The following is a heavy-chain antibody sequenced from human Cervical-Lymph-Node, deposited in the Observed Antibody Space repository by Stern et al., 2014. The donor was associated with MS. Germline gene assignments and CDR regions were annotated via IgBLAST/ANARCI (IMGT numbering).Heavy chain of an antibody. D-gene: IGHD5-12*01. Sequence: QDQLVQSGAEVKKPGSSVKVSCKTSGDTFRNYAISWVRQAPGQGLEWVGGIIPIFGTPTYAQEFQGRVTLTADTSSTTAYMELSSLTYGDTAVYFCARPWGIAATTGTHYYYYGMDVWGQGTTVTVAS. J-gene: IGHJ6*02. CDR2: IIPIFGTP. CDR3: ARPWGIAATTGTHYYYYGMDV. CDR1: GDTFRNYA. V-gene: IGHV1-69*14.